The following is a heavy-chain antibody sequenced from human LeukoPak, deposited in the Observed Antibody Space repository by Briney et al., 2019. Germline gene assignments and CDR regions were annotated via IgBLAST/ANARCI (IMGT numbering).Heavy chain of an antibody. Sequence: SVKVSCKASGGTFSSYAISWVRQAPGQGLEWMARIIPIFGIANYAQKFQGRVTITADKSTSTAYMELSSLRSEDTAVYYCARGIPRFDPWGQGTLVTVSS. V-gene: IGHV1-69*04. CDR3: ARGIPRFDP. J-gene: IGHJ5*02. CDR1: GGTFSSYA. CDR2: IIPIFGIA.